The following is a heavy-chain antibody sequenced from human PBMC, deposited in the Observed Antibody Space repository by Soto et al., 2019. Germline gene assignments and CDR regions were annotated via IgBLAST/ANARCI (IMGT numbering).Heavy chain of an antibody. CDR3: ATWANGYSSSWQYYFDY. Sequence: ASVKVSCKVSGYTLTELSMHWVRQAPGKGLEWMGGFDPEDGETIYAQKFQGRVTMTEDTSTDTAYMELSSLRSEDTAVYYCATWANGYSSSWQYYFDYWGQGTLVTVSS. J-gene: IGHJ4*02. CDR1: GYTLTELS. V-gene: IGHV1-24*01. CDR2: FDPEDGET. D-gene: IGHD6-13*01.